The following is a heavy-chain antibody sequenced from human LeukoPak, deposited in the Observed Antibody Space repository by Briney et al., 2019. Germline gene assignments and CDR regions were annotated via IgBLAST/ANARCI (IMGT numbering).Heavy chain of an antibody. Sequence: SETLSLTCTVSAGSISGYYWTWIRQPPGKGLEWIGYIYYTGRTNYNPSLKSRVAISLDTSKNQFSLKLNSVTAADTAVYYCARDRTYYYDSSGYLPIYYFDYWGQGTLVTVSS. V-gene: IGHV4-59*01. CDR2: IYYTGRT. CDR3: ARDRTYYYDSSGYLPIYYFDY. D-gene: IGHD3-22*01. J-gene: IGHJ4*02. CDR1: AGSISGYY.